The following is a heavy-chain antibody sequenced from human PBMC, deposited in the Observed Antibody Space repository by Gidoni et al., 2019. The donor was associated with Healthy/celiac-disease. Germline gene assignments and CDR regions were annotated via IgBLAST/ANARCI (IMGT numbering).Heavy chain of an antibody. Sequence: QVQLQQWGAGLLKPSETLSLTCAVYGGSFSGYYWSWSRQPPGKGLEWIGEINHSGSTHYNPSLKSRVTISVDPSKNQFSLKLSSVAAADTAVYYCARGRGSYGGNWFDPWGQGTLVTVSS. D-gene: IGHD1-26*01. CDR3: ARGRGSYGGNWFDP. CDR2: INHSGST. V-gene: IGHV4-34*01. J-gene: IGHJ5*02. CDR1: GGSFSGYY.